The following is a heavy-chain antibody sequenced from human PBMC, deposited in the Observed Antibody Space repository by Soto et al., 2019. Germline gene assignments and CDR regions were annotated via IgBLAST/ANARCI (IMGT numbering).Heavy chain of an antibody. V-gene: IGHV4-4*02. CDR3: VSDSGNGWKDY. Sequence: QVQLQESGPGLVKPSGTLSLTCAVSGGSISSTNWWNWVRQPPGKGLEWIGVIDHSGSTNYNPSRKSRVTMSVDKPKNPCTLQMSPVTAADTAVYYCVSDSGNGWKDYWGQGTLVTVSS. CDR1: GGSISSTNW. J-gene: IGHJ4*02. CDR2: IDHSGST. D-gene: IGHD6-19*01.